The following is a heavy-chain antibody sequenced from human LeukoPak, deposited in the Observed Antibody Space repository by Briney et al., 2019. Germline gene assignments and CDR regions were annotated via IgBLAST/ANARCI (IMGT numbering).Heavy chain of an antibody. J-gene: IGHJ3*02. V-gene: IGHV3-74*01. CDR1: GFTFSSYW. D-gene: IGHD4-17*01. CDR2: INIDGSST. Sequence: GGSLRLSCAASGFTFSSYWMHWVRQAPGKGLVWVSRINIDGSSTNYADSVKGRFTISRDNAKNSLYLQMNSLRAEDTAVYYCARDNPQTTVTTGACAFDIWGQGTMVTVSS. CDR3: ARDNPQTTVTTGACAFDI.